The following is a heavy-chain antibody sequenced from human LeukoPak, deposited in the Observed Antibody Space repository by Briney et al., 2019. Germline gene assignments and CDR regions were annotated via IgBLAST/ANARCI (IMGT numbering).Heavy chain of an antibody. J-gene: IGHJ4*02. CDR1: GFTFSSYW. CDR3: ARGYYYDSSGYYLDY. Sequence: GGSLRLSCAASGFTFSSYWMSWVRQAPGKGLEWVANIKQDGSEKYYVDSVKGRFTLSRDNAKNSLYLQMNSLRAEDTAVYYCARGYYYDSSGYYLDYWGQGTLVTVSS. V-gene: IGHV3-7*01. D-gene: IGHD3-22*01. CDR2: IKQDGSEK.